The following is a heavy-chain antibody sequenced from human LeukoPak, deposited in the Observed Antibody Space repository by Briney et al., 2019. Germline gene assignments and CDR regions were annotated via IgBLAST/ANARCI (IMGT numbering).Heavy chain of an antibody. CDR2: ISGSGGST. J-gene: IGHJ4*02. D-gene: IGHD3-22*01. V-gene: IGHV3-23*01. CDR1: GFTFSSYA. CDR3: AKGYYYDSSGYYYEDPPDY. Sequence: GGSLRLSCAASGFTFSSYAMSWVRQAPGKGLEWASAISGSGGSTYYADSVKGRFTISRDNSKNTLYLQMNSLRAEDTAVYYCAKGYYYDSSGYYYEDPPDYWGQGTLVTVSS.